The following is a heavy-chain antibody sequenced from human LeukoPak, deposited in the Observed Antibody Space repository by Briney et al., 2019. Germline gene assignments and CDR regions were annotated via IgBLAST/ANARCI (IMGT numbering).Heavy chain of an antibody. CDR1: GFTFSSNA. J-gene: IGHJ3*02. V-gene: IGHV3-30*03. D-gene: IGHD1-14*01. Sequence: QPGRSLRLSCAASGFTFSSNAIHWVRQAPGKGLEWVAMILSDGNNDYYADSVKGRFTISRDNAKNPLYLQMNSLRAEDTAIYFCARDQIPPDDAFDIWGQGTMVTVSS. CDR3: ARDQIPPDDAFDI. CDR2: ILSDGNND.